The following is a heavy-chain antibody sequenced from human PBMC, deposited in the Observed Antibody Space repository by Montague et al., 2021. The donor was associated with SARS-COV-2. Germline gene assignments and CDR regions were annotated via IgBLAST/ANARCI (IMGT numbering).Heavy chain of an antibody. Sequence: SETLSLTCTVSGASVASGNFYWSWIRQPPGKGLEWIGYMYYTGHTNYNPSLGSRVTMPVDPSKNQSSLTLTSVTAADTAVYYCARSRANVPSRPGFDYWGQGALVTVSS. J-gene: IGHJ4*02. D-gene: IGHD6-6*01. CDR3: ARSRANVPSRPGFDY. V-gene: IGHV4-61*01. CDR1: GASVASGNFY. CDR2: MYYTGHT.